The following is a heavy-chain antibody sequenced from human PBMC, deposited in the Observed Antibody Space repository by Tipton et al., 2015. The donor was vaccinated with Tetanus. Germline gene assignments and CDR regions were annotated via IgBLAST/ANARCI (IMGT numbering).Heavy chain of an antibody. CDR2: IGSFSRTI. J-gene: IGHJ6*02. D-gene: IGHD3-22*01. V-gene: IGHV3-48*01. CDR1: GFTISSYS. Sequence: SLRLSCEGSGFTISSYSMNWVRQAPGKGLEWISYIGSFSRTINYADSVRGRFTTFRDNAKSSLYLQMSRLRAEDTAVYYCARVVRDYYYGMDVWGQGTTVTVSS. CDR3: ARVVRDYYYGMDV.